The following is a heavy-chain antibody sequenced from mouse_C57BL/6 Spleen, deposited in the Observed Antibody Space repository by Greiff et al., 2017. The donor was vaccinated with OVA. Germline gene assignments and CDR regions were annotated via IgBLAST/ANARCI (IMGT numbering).Heavy chain of an antibody. CDR3: ASGEIRGFAY. V-gene: IGHV1-82*01. CDR2: IYPGDGDT. Sequence: QVQLQQSGPELVKPGASVKISCKASGYAFSSSWMNWVKQRPGKGLEWIGRIYPGDGDTNYNGKFKGKATLTADKSSSTAYMQLSSLTSEDSAVYFCASGEIRGFAYWGQGTLVTVSA. J-gene: IGHJ3*01. CDR1: GYAFSSSW. D-gene: IGHD2-4*01.